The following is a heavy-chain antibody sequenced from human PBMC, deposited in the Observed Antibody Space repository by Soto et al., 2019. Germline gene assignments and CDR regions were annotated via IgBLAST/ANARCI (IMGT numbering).Heavy chain of an antibody. D-gene: IGHD5-12*01. CDR2: IRSKAYGGTT. J-gene: IGHJ6*02. Sequence: QAGGSLRLSXTASGFSFGDYAMSWVRQAPGKGLEWVGFIRSKAYGGTTEYAASVKGRFTISRDDSKSIAYLQMNSLKTEDTAVYYCTRDDASAVGEMATILYYYYGMDVWGQGTTVTVSS. V-gene: IGHV3-49*04. CDR3: TRDDASAVGEMATILYYYYGMDV. CDR1: GFSFGDYA.